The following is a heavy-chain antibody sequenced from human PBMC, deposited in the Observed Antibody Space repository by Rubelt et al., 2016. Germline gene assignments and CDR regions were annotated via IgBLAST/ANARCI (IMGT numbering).Heavy chain of an antibody. V-gene: IGHV3-53*01. CDR3: ARDSQGALDI. J-gene: IGHJ3*02. D-gene: IGHD2-15*01. CDR2: IQSGGAT. Sequence: PGGSLRLSCAASGFTVGSYYMNWVRQGPGKGLEWVSGIQSGGATYYADSVKGRFTISRDNSKNTVYLQVNSLRADDTAVYYCARDSQGALDIWGQGTMVTASS. CDR1: GFTVGSYY.